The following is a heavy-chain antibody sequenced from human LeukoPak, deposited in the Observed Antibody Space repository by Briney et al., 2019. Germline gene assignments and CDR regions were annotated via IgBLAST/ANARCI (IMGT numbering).Heavy chain of an antibody. D-gene: IGHD3-22*01. CDR2: IIPIFGTA. CDR3: ARDRYYYDSSGYYSYWYFDL. V-gene: IGHV1-69*01. CDR1: GGTFSSYA. Sequence: ASVKISCKASGGTFSSYAISWVRQAPGQGLEWMGGIIPIFGTANYAQKFQGRVTITGDESTSTAYMELSSLRSEDTAVYYCARDRYYYDSSGYYSYWYFDLWGRGTLVTVSS. J-gene: IGHJ2*01.